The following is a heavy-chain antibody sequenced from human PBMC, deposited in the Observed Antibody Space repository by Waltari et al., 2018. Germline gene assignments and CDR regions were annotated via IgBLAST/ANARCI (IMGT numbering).Heavy chain of an antibody. CDR1: GGSTRGFY. CDR2: IYYTGST. CDR3: ARGGGGDWEWFDP. J-gene: IGHJ5*02. D-gene: IGHD2-21*02. Sequence: QVQLQESGPSLLKPSETLSLICTVSGGSTRGFYWNWVRQPPGKGLDWLGYIYYTGSTNFNPSLKSRVTMSVDTSKNHFSLKLSSVTAADTAFYYCARGGGGDWEWFDPWGQGTLVTVSS. V-gene: IGHV4-59*01.